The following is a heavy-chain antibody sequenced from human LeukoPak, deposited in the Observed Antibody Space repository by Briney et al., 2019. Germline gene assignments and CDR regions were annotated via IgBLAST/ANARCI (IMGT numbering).Heavy chain of an antibody. CDR1: GGSISSSSYY. CDR2: IYYSGST. D-gene: IGHD5-24*01. J-gene: IGHJ3*02. CDR3: ARLRMAPRAFDI. V-gene: IGHV4-39*01. Sequence: PSETLSLTCTVPGGSISSSSYYWGWIRQPPGKGLEWIGSIYYSGSTYYNPSLKSRVTISVDTSKNQFSLKLSSVTAADTAVYYCARLRMAPRAFDIWGQGTMVTVSS.